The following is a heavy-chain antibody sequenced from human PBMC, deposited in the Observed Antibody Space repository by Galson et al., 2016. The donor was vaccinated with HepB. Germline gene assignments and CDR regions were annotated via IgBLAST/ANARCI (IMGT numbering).Heavy chain of an antibody. D-gene: IGHD1-26*01. J-gene: IGHJ3*01. V-gene: IGHV3-48*03. CDR2: ISSSGNTI. CDR1: GFTFSSYE. CDR3: VFGATGAFDF. Sequence: SLRLSCAASGFTFSSYEMNWVRQAPGKGLEWVSYISSSGNTIYYADSVKGRFTISRDNAKNSLYLQMNSLRADDTAVYYCVFGATGAFDFWGHGTMVTVSS.